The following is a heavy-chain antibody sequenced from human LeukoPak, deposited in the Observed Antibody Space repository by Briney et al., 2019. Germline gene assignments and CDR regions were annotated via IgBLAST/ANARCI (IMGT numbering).Heavy chain of an antibody. CDR1: GGSISSGDYY. D-gene: IGHD3-10*01. V-gene: IGHV4-30-4*01. J-gene: IGHJ4*02. CDR3: ARNYYGSGSFYVHN. Sequence: SQTLSLTCTVSGGSISSGDYYWSWIRQPPGKGLEWIGYIYYSGSTYYNPSLKSQLTFSLDKSKNQFSLKLTSVTAADTALYYCARNYYGSGSFYVHNWGQGTLVTVSS. CDR2: IYYSGST.